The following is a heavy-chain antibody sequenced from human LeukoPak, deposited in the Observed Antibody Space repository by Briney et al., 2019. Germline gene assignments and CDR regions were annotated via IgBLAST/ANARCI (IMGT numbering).Heavy chain of an antibody. Sequence: SETLSLTCTVSGGSISSGDYYWSWIRQPPGKGLEWIGYIYYSGSTYYNPSLKSRVTISVDTSKNRFSLKLSSVTAADTAVYYCATRNPTYYDILTGYYFHDYWGQGTLVTVSS. CDR2: IYYSGST. D-gene: IGHD3-9*01. V-gene: IGHV4-30-4*01. CDR1: GGSISSGDYY. J-gene: IGHJ4*02. CDR3: ATRNPTYYDILTGYYFHDY.